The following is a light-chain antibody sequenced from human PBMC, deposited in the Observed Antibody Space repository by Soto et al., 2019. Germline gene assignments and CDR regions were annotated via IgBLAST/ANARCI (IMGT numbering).Light chain of an antibody. CDR2: WAS. J-gene: IGKJ4*01. CDR3: QQYYSTPLT. V-gene: IGKV4-1*01. CDR1: QSVLYSSKNKNY. Sequence: DIVMTQSPDSLAVSLGERATINCKSSQSVLYSSKNKNYLAWYQQKPGQPPKLLSYWASTLESGVPDRFSGSGSGTEFALTISRLQAEDVAVYYCQQYYSTPLTFGGGTKVEIK.